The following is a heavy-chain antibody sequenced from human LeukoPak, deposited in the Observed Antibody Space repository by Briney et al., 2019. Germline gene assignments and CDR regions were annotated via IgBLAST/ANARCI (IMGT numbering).Heavy chain of an antibody. D-gene: IGHD2-15*01. CDR2: IYYSGST. J-gene: IGHJ6*02. Sequence: SETLSLTCTVSGASISSSHWSWIRQSPGKGLEWTGYIYYSGSTNYNPSLKSRVTISVDTSKNQFSLKLSSVTAADTAVYYCARQGGRWSYGMDVWGQGTTVTVSS. CDR3: ARQGGRWSYGMDV. CDR1: GASISSSH. V-gene: IGHV4-59*08.